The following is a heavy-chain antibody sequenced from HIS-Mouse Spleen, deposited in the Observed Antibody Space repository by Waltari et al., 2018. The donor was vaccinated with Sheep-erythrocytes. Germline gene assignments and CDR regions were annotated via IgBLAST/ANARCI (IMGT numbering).Heavy chain of an antibody. J-gene: IGHJ4*02. D-gene: IGHD1-26*01. V-gene: IGHV3-30*04. CDR3: ARVSAGELKYYFDY. CDR2: ISYDGSNK. CDR1: GFTFRSYA. Sequence: SCAASGFTFRSYAMHWVRQAPGKGLEWVAVISYDGSNKYYADSVKGRFTISRDNSKNTLYLQMNSLRAEDTAVYYCARVSAGELKYYFDYWGQGTLVTVSS.